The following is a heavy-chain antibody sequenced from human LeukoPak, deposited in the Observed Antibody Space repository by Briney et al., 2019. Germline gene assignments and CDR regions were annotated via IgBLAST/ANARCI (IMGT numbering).Heavy chain of an antibody. J-gene: IGHJ4*02. CDR3: ARHAEYNSGWHFYLDH. Sequence: PSETLSLTCTVSGVSTTNGIYYWAWIRQPPGKGLEWIGSVHNVGSTYYNLSLRSRVTMSIDTSKNQFSFRLNSVTAADTAVYYCARHAEYNSGWHFYLDHWGQGILVTVSS. CDR1: GVSTTNGIYY. V-gene: IGHV4-39*01. CDR2: VHNVGST. D-gene: IGHD6-19*01.